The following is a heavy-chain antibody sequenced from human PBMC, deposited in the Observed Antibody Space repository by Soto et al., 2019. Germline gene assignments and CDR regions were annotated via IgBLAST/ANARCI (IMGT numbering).Heavy chain of an antibody. CDR3: ARSPPITMIVVVPPFDY. D-gene: IGHD3-22*01. CDR1: GGSISSGGYY. Sequence: QVQLQESGPGLVKPSQTLSLTCTVSGGSISSGGYYWSWIRQHPGKGLEWIGYIYYSGSTYYNPSLKSLVTISVDTSKNQFSLKLSSVTAADTAVYYCARSPPITMIVVVPPFDYWGQGTLVTVSS. CDR2: IYYSGST. V-gene: IGHV4-31*01. J-gene: IGHJ4*02.